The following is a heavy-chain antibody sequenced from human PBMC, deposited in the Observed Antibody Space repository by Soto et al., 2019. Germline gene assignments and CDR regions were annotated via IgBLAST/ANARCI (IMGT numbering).Heavy chain of an antibody. Sequence: QVQLQESGPGLVKPSQTLSLTCTVSGGSISSGGYYWSWIRQHPGKGVEWIVHIYHSGSTKYNPSLKSLLTISVDTSKNQFSLKLSSVTGADTAVYYCARDPDGGYFDFWGQGTLVTVSS. V-gene: IGHV4-31*01. CDR1: GGSISSGGYY. J-gene: IGHJ4*02. D-gene: IGHD3-16*01. CDR3: ARDPDGGYFDF. CDR2: IYHSGST.